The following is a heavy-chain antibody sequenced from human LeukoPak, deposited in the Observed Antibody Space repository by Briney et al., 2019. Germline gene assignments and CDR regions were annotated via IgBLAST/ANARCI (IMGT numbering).Heavy chain of an antibody. CDR3: ARVIPPLVYMDV. CDR2: INWNGGST. J-gene: IGHJ6*03. CDR1: GFTFDDYG. D-gene: IGHD2-21*01. V-gene: IGHV3-20*04. Sequence: PGGSLRLSCAASGFTFDDYGMSWVRQAPGKGLEWVSGINWNGGSTGYAGSVKGRFTISRDNAKNSLYLQMNSLRAEDTALYYCARVIPPLVYMDVWGKGTTVTVSS.